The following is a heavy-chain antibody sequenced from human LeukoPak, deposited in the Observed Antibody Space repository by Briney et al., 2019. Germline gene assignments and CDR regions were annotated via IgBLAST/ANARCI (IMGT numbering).Heavy chain of an antibody. D-gene: IGHD3-10*01. Sequence: SVKVSCKASGGTFSSYAISWVRQAPGQGLEWMGRIIPILGIANYAQKFQGRVTITADKSTSTAYMELSSLRSEDTAVYYCAKKGYAGSGTYSYYFDSWGQGTLVTVSS. CDR1: GGTFSSYA. CDR2: IIPILGIA. V-gene: IGHV1-69*04. CDR3: AKKGYAGSGTYSYYFDS. J-gene: IGHJ4*02.